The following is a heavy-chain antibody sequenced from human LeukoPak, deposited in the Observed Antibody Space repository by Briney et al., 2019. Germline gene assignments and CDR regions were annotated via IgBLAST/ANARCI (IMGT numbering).Heavy chain of an antibody. J-gene: IGHJ4*02. CDR1: GFTFSSYS. V-gene: IGHV3-21*01. Sequence: PGGSLRLSCAASGFTFSSYSMNWVRQAPGKGLEWVSSISSSSSYIYYADSVKGRFTISRDNAKNSLYLQMNSLRAEDTAVYYCAREQIDYGDAGGFDYWGQGTLVTVSS. CDR2: ISSSSSYI. CDR3: AREQIDYGDAGGFDY. D-gene: IGHD4-17*01.